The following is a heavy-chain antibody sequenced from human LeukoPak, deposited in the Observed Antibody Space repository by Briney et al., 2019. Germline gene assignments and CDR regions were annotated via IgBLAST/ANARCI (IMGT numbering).Heavy chain of an antibody. CDR2: ISYDGSNK. Sequence: GGSLRLSCAASGFTFSTYAMHWVRQGPGKGLEWVAVISYDGSNKYYADSVKGRFTISRDNSKNTLYLQMNSLRAEDTAVYYCAKTPRSYYYGSGTYYYYYGMDVWGQGTTVTVSS. CDR3: AKTPRSYYYGSGTYYYYYGMDV. V-gene: IGHV3-30*04. D-gene: IGHD3-10*01. J-gene: IGHJ6*02. CDR1: GFTFSTYA.